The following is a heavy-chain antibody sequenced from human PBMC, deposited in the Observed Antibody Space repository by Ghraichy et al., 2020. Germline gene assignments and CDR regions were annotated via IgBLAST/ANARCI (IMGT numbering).Heavy chain of an antibody. D-gene: IGHD6-13*01. CDR2: IKQDGSEK. V-gene: IGHV3-7*03. Sequence: SCAASGFTFSTYWMSWVRQAPGKGLEWVANIKQDGSEKHYVDSVKGRFSISRDNAKNSLYLQMNSLRAEDTAVYYCVRDPHSSSWSTHDYWGQGSLVTVSS. J-gene: IGHJ4*02. CDR3: VRDPHSSSWSTHDY. CDR1: GFTFSTYW.